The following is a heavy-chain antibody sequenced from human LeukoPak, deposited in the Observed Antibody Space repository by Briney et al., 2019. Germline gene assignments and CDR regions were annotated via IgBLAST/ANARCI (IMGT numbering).Heavy chain of an antibody. D-gene: IGHD6-19*01. CDR2: ISGNGGTT. Sequence: AGGSLRLSCAASGLTLNTYAMSWVRQAPGKGLEWVSGISGNGGTTYYADSVKGRFIISRDNSKNTLSLQMNSLRAEDTAVYYCAREGGAVAGTNWLDYWGQGTLVTVSS. CDR1: GLTLNTYA. V-gene: IGHV3-23*01. J-gene: IGHJ4*02. CDR3: AREGGAVAGTNWLDY.